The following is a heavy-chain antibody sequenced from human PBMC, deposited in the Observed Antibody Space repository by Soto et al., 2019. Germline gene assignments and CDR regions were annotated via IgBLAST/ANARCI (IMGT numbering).Heavy chain of an antibody. V-gene: IGHV3-21*01. Sequence: EEQLVESGGGLVKPGGSLRLSCAASGFTFSTYSMNWVRQAPGKGLVWVSSIRHSTKLIYYADSVKGRVTISRDNDKDSLFLQMTSLRAGDTDVYYCTRSRNNGGMDIWGQGTTVTVSS. CDR1: GFTFSTYS. J-gene: IGHJ6*02. CDR2: IRHSTKLI. D-gene: IGHD2-8*01. CDR3: TRSRNNGGMDI.